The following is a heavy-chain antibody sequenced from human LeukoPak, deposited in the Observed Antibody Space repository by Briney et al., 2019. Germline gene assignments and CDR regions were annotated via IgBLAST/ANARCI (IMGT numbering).Heavy chain of an antibody. CDR1: GGTFSSYA. D-gene: IGHD1-14*01. V-gene: IGHV1-69*13. CDR2: IIPIFGTA. J-gene: IGHJ4*02. CDR3: AQTGGPFVLGGTAFDY. Sequence: GASVKVSCKASGGTFSSYAISWVRQAPGQGLEWMGGIIPIFGTANYAQKFQGRVTITADESTSTAYMELSSLRSEDTAVYYCAQTGGPFVLGGTAFDYWGQGTLVTVSS.